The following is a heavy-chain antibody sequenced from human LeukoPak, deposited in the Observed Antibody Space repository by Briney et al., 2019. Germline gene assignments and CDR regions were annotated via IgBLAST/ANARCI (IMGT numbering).Heavy chain of an antibody. V-gene: IGHV3-30*02. CDR1: GFSFSGYG. Sequence: GGSLRLSCAASGFSFSGYGMHWVRQAPGKGLEWVAFIRYDGSNEYYADSVKGRFTISRDKSKNTLSLQMNGLRVEDTAVYYCARAQTWDVAARGWFDPWGQGTLVTVSS. CDR3: ARAQTWDVAARGWFDP. D-gene: IGHD6-19*01. J-gene: IGHJ5*02. CDR2: IRYDGSNE.